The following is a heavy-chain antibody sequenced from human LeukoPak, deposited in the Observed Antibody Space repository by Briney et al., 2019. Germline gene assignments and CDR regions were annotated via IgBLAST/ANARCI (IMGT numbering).Heavy chain of an antibody. Sequence: SETLSLTCTVSGGSISSGSYYWSWIRQPAGKGLEWIGRIYTSGSTNYNPSLKSRVTISVDTSKNQFSLKLSSVTAADTAVCYCARGRYYDSSGYYYWGQGTLVTVSS. D-gene: IGHD3-22*01. CDR3: ARGRYYDSSGYYY. CDR1: GGSISSGSYY. J-gene: IGHJ4*02. CDR2: IYTSGST. V-gene: IGHV4-61*02.